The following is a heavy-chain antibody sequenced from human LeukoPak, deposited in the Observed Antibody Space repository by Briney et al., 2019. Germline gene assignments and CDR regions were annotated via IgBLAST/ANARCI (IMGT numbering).Heavy chain of an antibody. CDR3: ARLPEEVTTGVADY. J-gene: IGHJ4*02. Sequence: PGGSLRLSCAASGFTFSSYAMHWVRQAPGKGLEWVAVISYDGSNKYYADSVKGRFTISRDNSKNTLYLQMNSLRAEDTAVYYCARLPEEVTTGVADYWGQGTLVTVSS. CDR1: GFTFSSYA. V-gene: IGHV3-30*04. D-gene: IGHD4-17*01. CDR2: ISYDGSNK.